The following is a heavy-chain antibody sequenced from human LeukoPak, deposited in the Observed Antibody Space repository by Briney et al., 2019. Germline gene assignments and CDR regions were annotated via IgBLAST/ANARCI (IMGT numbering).Heavy chain of an antibody. J-gene: IGHJ6*02. CDR3: AARIAVAGPKYYYYYYGMDV. V-gene: IGHV4-4*07. CDR1: GGSISSYY. Sequence: SETLSLTCTVSGGSISSYYWSWIRQPAGKGLEWIGRIYTSGSTNYNPSLKSRVTMSVDTSKNQFSLKLSSVTAADTAVYYCAARIAVAGPKYYYYYYGMDVWGRGTTVTVSS. D-gene: IGHD6-19*01. CDR2: IYTSGST.